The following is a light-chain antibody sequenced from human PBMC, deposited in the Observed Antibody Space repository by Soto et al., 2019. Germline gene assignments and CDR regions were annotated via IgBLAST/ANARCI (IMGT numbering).Light chain of an antibody. J-gene: IGKJ1*01. CDR3: QQYGSSPPPWT. CDR2: GAS. Sequence: EIVLTQSPGTLSLSPGEGATLSCRASETISSNYLAWYQQKPGQAPRLLIYGASNRAIGIPDRFSGSGSGTDFTLIISRLEPEDFAVYYCQQYGSSPPPWTFGQGTKVEIK. V-gene: IGKV3-20*01. CDR1: ETISSNY.